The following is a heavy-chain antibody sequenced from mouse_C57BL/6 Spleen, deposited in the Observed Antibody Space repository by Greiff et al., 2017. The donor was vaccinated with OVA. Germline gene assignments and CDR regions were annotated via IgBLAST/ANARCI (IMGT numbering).Heavy chain of an antibody. Sequence: VQLQQPGTELVKPGASVKLSCKASGYTFTSYWMHWVKQRPGQGLEWIGNINPSNGGTNYNEKFKSKATLTVDKSSSTAYMQLSSLTSEDSAVYYCARGVTTDGYYCDYWGQGTTLTVSS. J-gene: IGHJ2*01. D-gene: IGHD2-2*01. CDR3: ARGVTTDGYYCDY. CDR2: INPSNGGT. CDR1: GYTFTSYW. V-gene: IGHV1-53*01.